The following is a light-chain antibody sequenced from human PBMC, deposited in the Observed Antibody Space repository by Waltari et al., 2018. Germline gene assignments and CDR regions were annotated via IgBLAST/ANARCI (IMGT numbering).Light chain of an antibody. Sequence: IQLTQSPSSLSASVGDRVTITCRDSQGINDYLAWYQQKPGKAPKLLIYAASTLQSGVPARFSGSGSGTDFTLTISSLQPEDFATYYCQQLNSNQWTCGQGTKVEI. CDR2: AAS. V-gene: IGKV1-9*01. CDR3: QQLNSNQWT. CDR1: QGINDY. J-gene: IGKJ1*01.